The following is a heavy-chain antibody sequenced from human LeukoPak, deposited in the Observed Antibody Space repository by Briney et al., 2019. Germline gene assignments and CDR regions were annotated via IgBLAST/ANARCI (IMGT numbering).Heavy chain of an antibody. CDR1: GFTFSSYG. CDR3: AKGIAAAGYYFDY. D-gene: IGHD6-13*01. Sequence: GGSLRLSCAASGFTFSSYGMHRVRQAPGKGLEWVAVISYDGSNKYYADSVKGRFTISRDNAKNSLYLQMNSLRAEDTALYYYAKGIAAAGYYFDYWGQGTLVTVSS. V-gene: IGHV3-30*18. CDR2: ISYDGSNK. J-gene: IGHJ4*02.